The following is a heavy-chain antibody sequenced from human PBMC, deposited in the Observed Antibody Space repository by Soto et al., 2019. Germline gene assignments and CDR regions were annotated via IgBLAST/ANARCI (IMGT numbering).Heavy chain of an antibody. D-gene: IGHD3-10*01. CDR2: IKQDGSEK. Sequence: LRLSCAASGFTFSSYWMSWVRQAPGKGLEWVANIKQDGSEKYYVDSVKGRFTISRDNAKNSLYLQMNSLRAEDTAVYYCARNWTEGSGSYHPAGYFDYWGQGTLVTVSS. V-gene: IGHV3-7*03. CDR1: GFTFSSYW. CDR3: ARNWTEGSGSYHPAGYFDY. J-gene: IGHJ4*02.